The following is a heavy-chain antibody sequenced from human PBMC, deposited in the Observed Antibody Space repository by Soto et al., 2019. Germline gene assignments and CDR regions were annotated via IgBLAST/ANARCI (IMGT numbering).Heavy chain of an antibody. Sequence: QPGGSLRLSCAASGFTFSSYGMHWVRQAPGKGLEWVAVISYDGSNKYYADSVKGRFTISRDNSKNTLYLQMNSLRAEDTAVYYCAKGTPDPNYFDYWGQGTLVTVSS. V-gene: IGHV3-30*18. CDR2: ISYDGSNK. CDR3: AKGTPDPNYFDY. CDR1: GFTFSSYG. J-gene: IGHJ4*02.